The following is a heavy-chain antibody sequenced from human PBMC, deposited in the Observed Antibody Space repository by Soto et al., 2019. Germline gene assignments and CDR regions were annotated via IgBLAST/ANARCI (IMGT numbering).Heavy chain of an antibody. D-gene: IGHD2-21*02. CDR1: GFTFSSYG. J-gene: IGHJ3*02. Sequence: PGGSLRLSCAASGFTFSSYGMHWVRQAPGKGLEWVAVISYDGSNKYCADSVKGRFTISRDNSKNTLYLQMNSLRAEDTAVYYCAKAMVVVTAISGGGGFDKWGQGTLGTVSS. CDR2: ISYDGSNK. V-gene: IGHV3-30*18. CDR3: AKAMVVVTAISGGGGFDK.